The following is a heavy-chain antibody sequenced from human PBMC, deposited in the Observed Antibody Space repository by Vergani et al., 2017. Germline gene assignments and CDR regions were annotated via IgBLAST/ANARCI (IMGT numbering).Heavy chain of an antibody. CDR1: EYSFGNYW. J-gene: IGHJ4*02. CDR2: IYPADSDT. Sequence: EVELVQSGPEMRKPGESLKISCKGSEYSFGNYWIGWVRQMPGNGLEWMGIIYPADSDTRYSPSFQGQVTIAADKSIRTAFLQWDSLKASDTALYYCARHTTYTDSWGQGTLVTVSS. CDR3: ARHTTYTDS. D-gene: IGHD1-1*01. V-gene: IGHV5-51*01.